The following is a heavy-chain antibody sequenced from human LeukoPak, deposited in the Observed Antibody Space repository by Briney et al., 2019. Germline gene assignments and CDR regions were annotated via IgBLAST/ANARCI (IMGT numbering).Heavy chain of an antibody. CDR2: ISSSSSYI. CDR1: GHTFSSYS. D-gene: IGHD1-26*01. CDR3: ARGTDWELESRHYFDY. V-gene: IGHV3-21*01. J-gene: IGHJ4*02. Sequence: GGSLRLSCAASGHTFSSYSMNWVRQAPGKGLEWGSYISSSSSYIYYADSVKGRFTISRDNAKNSLYLQMNSLRAEDTAVYYCARGTDWELESRHYFDYWGQGTLVTVSS.